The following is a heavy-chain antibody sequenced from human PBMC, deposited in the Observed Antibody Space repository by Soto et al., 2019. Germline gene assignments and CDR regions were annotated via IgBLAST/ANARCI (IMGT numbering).Heavy chain of an antibody. D-gene: IGHD1-1*01. CDR1: GYSFTSYW. CDR2: IYPGDSDT. CDR3: ARGGRLEPNYYYGMDV. Sequence: PGGSLETARNGSGYSFTSYWIGWVRQMPGKGLEWMGIIYPGDSDTRYSPSFQGQVTISADKSISTAYLQWSSLKASDTAMYYCARGGRLEPNYYYGMDVWGQGTTVTVSS. V-gene: IGHV5-51*01. J-gene: IGHJ6*02.